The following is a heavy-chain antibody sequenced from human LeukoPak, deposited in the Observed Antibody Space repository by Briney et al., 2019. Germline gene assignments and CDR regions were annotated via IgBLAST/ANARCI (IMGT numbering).Heavy chain of an antibody. CDR3: ARGYVWGTYRLLKYFDY. V-gene: IGHV3-23*01. D-gene: IGHD3-16*02. Sequence: GGSLRLSCAASGFTFSTFAMIWVRQPPGKGLEWVSSIFPSGGEIHYADSVRGRFTISRDNSKSTLSLQMNSLRAEDTAVYYCARGYVWGTYRLLKYFDYWGQGTLVTVSS. CDR2: IFPSGGEI. CDR1: GFTFSTFA. J-gene: IGHJ4*02.